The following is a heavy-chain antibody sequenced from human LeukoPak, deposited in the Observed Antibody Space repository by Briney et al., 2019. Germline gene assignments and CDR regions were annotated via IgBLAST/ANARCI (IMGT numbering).Heavy chain of an antibody. V-gene: IGHV4-59*01. CDR1: GGSISSYY. Sequence: SETLSLTCTVSGGSISSYYWSWIRQPPGKGLEWIGYIYYSGSTNYNPSLKSRVTISVDTSKNQFSLKLSSVTAADTAVYYCARGAESGSYHFDYWGQGTLVTVSS. CDR2: IYYSGST. J-gene: IGHJ4*02. D-gene: IGHD3-10*01. CDR3: ARGAESGSYHFDY.